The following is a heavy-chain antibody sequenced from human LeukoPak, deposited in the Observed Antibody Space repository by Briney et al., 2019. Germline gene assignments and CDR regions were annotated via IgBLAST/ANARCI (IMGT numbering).Heavy chain of an antibody. J-gene: IGHJ4*02. V-gene: IGHV3-23*01. Sequence: GGSLRLSCAASGFTFSSYTMSWVRQAPGKGLEWVSTITTSDGNTYYADSVKGRFTVSRDNSKNTLFPQMNSLRAEDTAVYYCAKDGGLWVSAHWGDSWGRGTLVTVSS. CDR2: ITTSDGNT. D-gene: IGHD7-27*01. CDR1: GFTFSSYT. CDR3: AKDGGLWVSAHWGDS.